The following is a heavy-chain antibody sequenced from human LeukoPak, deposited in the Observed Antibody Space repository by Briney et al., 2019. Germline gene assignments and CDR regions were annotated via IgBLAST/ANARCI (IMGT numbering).Heavy chain of an antibody. V-gene: IGHV3-33*06. CDR2: IWYDGSNK. D-gene: IGHD6-13*01. CDR3: AKILPMYSSSWQVSIDY. CDR1: GFTFSSYS. Sequence: GGSLRLSCAASGFTFSSYSMNWVRQAPGKGLEWVAVIWYDGSNKYYADSVKGRFTISRDNSKNTLYLQMNSLRAEDTAVYYCAKILPMYSSSWQVSIDYWGQGTLVTVSS. J-gene: IGHJ4*02.